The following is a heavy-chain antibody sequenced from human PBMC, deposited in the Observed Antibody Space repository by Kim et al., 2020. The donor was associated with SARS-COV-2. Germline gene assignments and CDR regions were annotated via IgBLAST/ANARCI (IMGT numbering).Heavy chain of an antibody. D-gene: IGHD2-15*01. Sequence: KSRVTISVDTSKNQFSLKLSSVTAADTAVYYCASQGYCSGGSCYSGWFDPWGQGTLVTVSS. CDR3: ASQGYCSGGSCYSGWFDP. V-gene: IGHV4-59*08. J-gene: IGHJ5*02.